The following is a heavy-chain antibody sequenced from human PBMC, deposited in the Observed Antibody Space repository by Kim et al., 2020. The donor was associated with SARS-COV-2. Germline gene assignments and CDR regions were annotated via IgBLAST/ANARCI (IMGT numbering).Heavy chain of an antibody. CDR2: IRSKANSYAT. V-gene: IGHV3-73*01. CDR3: TFGSSSTNPPYYYGMDV. J-gene: IGHJ6*02. D-gene: IGHD2-2*01. Sequence: GGSLRLSCAASGFTFSGSAMHWVRQASGKGLEWVGRIRSKANSYATAYAASVKGRFTISRDDSKNTAYLQMNSLKTEDTAVYYCTFGSSSTNPPYYYGMDVWGQGTTVTVSS. CDR1: GFTFSGSA.